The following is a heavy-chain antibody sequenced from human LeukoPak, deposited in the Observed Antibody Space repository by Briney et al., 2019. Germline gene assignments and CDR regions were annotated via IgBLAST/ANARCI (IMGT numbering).Heavy chain of an antibody. Sequence: GGSLRLSCAASGFTFSSYSMNWVRQAPGKGLEWVSSISSSSSYIYYADSVKGRFTISRDNAKNSLYLQMNGLRADDTATYYCARGATDTTRWFDPWGQGTLVTVSS. CDR1: GFTFSSYS. CDR3: ARGATDTTRWFDP. CDR2: ISSSSSYI. D-gene: IGHD1-7*01. J-gene: IGHJ5*02. V-gene: IGHV3-21*01.